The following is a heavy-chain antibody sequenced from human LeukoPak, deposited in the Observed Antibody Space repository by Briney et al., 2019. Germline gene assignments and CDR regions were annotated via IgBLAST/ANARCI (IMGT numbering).Heavy chain of an antibody. CDR3: ARDFDIVVVPAVTHAFDI. J-gene: IGHJ3*02. D-gene: IGHD2-2*01. Sequence: GGSLRLSCAASGFTFSSYWMSWVRQAPGKGLEWVSSTSSSSSYIYYADSVKGRFTISRDNAKNSLYLQMNSLRAEDTAVYYCARDFDIVVVPAVTHAFDIWGQGTMVTVSS. CDR2: TSSSSSYI. V-gene: IGHV3-21*01. CDR1: GFTFSSYW.